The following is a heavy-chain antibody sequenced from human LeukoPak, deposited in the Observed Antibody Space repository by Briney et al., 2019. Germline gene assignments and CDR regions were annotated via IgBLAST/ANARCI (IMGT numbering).Heavy chain of an antibody. J-gene: IGHJ4*02. Sequence: PGGSLRLSCAASGFTFSGYWMHWVRQPPGKGLLWVSRTNSDGTSTTYADSVKGRFTISRDNAKNTLYLQMNSLRAEDTAVYYCARVLSRGDNYPNDYWGQGTLVTVSS. V-gene: IGHV3-74*01. D-gene: IGHD5-24*01. CDR3: ARVLSRGDNYPNDY. CDR1: GFTFSGYW. CDR2: TNSDGTST.